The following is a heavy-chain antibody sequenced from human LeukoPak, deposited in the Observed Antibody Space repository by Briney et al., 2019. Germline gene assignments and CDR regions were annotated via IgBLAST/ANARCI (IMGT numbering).Heavy chain of an antibody. D-gene: IGHD4-17*01. CDR1: GYTFTNYY. CDR3: AREVGDYVYWFDP. J-gene: IGHJ5*02. V-gene: IGHV1-46*01. Sequence: ASVKVSCKASGYTFTNYYMHWVRQAPGQGLEWMGIINPSGGSTSYAQKFQGRVTMTRDTSTSTVYMELSSLRSEDTAVYYCAREVGDYVYWFDPWGQGTLVTVSS. CDR2: INPSGGST.